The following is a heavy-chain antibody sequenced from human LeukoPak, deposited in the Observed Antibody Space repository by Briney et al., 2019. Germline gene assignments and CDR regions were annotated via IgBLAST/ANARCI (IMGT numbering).Heavy chain of an antibody. D-gene: IGHD4-17*01. CDR3: AREGDYGDLYDY. V-gene: IGHV3-21*01. CDR2: ISSSSSYI. J-gene: IGHJ4*02. CDR1: GFTFSSYS. Sequence: PGGSLRLSCAAPGFTFSSYSMNWVRQAPGKGLEWASSISSSSSYIYYADSVKGRFTISRDNAKNSLYLQMNSLRAEDTAVYYCAREGDYGDLYDYWGQGTLVTVSS.